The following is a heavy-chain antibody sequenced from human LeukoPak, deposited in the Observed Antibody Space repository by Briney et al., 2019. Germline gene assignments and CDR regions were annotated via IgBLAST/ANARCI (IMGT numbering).Heavy chain of an antibody. V-gene: IGHV4-34*01. D-gene: IGHD3-10*01. Sequence: SETLSLTCTVYGESFSGYYWSWIRQPPGKGLEWMGEINHSGSTNYNSSLKSRVTILLDTSKNQFSLNLSSVTAADTAVYYCAKSNGYGLVDIWGQGTMVTVSS. J-gene: IGHJ3*02. CDR3: AKSNGYGLVDI. CDR2: INHSGST. CDR1: GESFSGYY.